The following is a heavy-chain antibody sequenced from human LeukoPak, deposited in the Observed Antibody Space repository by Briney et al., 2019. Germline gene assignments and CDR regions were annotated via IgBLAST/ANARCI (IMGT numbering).Heavy chain of an antibody. V-gene: IGHV3-74*01. CDR1: GFTFGSYW. D-gene: IGHD6-6*01. CDR2: INTDGGDT. Sequence: PGGSLRLSCAASGFTFGSYWMHWVRQAPGKGLVWVSRINTDGGDTIYADSVKGRFTISRDNAKNTLFPQMNSLRVEDTAIYFCIARYSTSPDYWGQGTLVTVSS. CDR3: IARYSTSPDY. J-gene: IGHJ4*02.